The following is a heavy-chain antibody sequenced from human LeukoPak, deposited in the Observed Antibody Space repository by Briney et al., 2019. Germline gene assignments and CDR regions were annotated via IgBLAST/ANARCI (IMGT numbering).Heavy chain of an antibody. J-gene: IGHJ4*02. CDR1: GFTFSSYA. D-gene: IGHD5-18*01. Sequence: GGSLRLSCAASGFTFSSYAMSWVRQAPGKGLEWVSAISGSGGSTYYADSVKGRFTISRDNSKNTLYLQMNSLRAEDTAVYYCAKEGEGRYSYGFSRHFDYWGQGTLVTVFS. CDR2: ISGSGGST. V-gene: IGHV3-23*01. CDR3: AKEGEGRYSYGFSRHFDY.